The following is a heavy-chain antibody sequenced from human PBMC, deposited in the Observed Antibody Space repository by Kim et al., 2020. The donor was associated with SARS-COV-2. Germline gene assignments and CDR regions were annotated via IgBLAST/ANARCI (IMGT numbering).Heavy chain of an antibody. J-gene: IGHJ6*02. CDR1: GFTFSSYA. D-gene: IGHD4-17*01. CDR3: AKELDYGYYYYGMDV. V-gene: IGHV3-23*01. CDR2: ISGSGGST. Sequence: GGSLRLSCAASGFTFSSYAMSWVRQAPGKGLEWVSGISGSGGSTYYADSVKGRFTISRDNSKNTVDLQLNSLRVEDTAVYYCAKELDYGYYYYGMDVWGQGTTVTVSS.